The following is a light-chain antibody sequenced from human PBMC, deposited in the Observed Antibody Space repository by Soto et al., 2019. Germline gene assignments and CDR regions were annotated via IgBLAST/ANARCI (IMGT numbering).Light chain of an antibody. CDR3: QHYDHLPPFT. CDR2: GAS. Sequence: DIQMTQSPSSLSASVGDRVTITCQASQDIRKYLSWYQQKPGRAPTLLIYGASNLVTGVAARFTGSGVATNFSFIIISLQPDDIATYYCQHYDHLPPFTFGPGTKVAIK. CDR1: QDIRKY. V-gene: IGKV1-33*01. J-gene: IGKJ3*01.